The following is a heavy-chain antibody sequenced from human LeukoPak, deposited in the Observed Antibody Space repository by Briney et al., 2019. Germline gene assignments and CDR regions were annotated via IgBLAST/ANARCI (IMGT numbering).Heavy chain of an antibody. CDR1: GFTFSSYA. D-gene: IGHD2-15*01. CDR3: ANRLCSGGSCYQY. CDR2: ISGSGGST. J-gene: IGHJ4*02. V-gene: IGHV3-23*01. Sequence: GRSLRLSCAASGFTFSSYAMSWVRQAPGKGLEWVSAISGSGGSTYYADSVKGRFTISRDNSKNTLYLQMNSLRAEDTAVYYCANRLCSGGSCYQYWGQGTLVTVSS.